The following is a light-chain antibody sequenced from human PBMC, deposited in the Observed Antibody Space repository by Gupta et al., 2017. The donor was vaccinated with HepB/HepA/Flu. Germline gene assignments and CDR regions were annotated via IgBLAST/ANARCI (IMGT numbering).Light chain of an antibody. J-gene: IGLJ1*01. CDR3: CSYAGSGTFYV. V-gene: IGLV2-23*02. CDR2: DVN. Sequence: QSALTQPASVSGSPGQSITISCTVTSNDVGSYDLVSWYQHHPGKAPKLMIYDVNKRPSGVSNRFSGSKSGNTASLTISGLQAEDEADYYCCSYAGSGTFYVFGTGTKVTVL. CDR1: SNDVGSYDL.